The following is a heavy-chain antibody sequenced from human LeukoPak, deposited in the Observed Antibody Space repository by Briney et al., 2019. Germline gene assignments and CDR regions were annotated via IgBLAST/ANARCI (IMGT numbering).Heavy chain of an antibody. CDR3: ARERGLAALDAFDI. CDR2: INPNSGST. J-gene: IGHJ3*02. D-gene: IGHD6-6*01. Sequence: ASVKVSCKASGYTFTGYYMHWVRQAPGQGLEWMGWINPNSGSTSYAQKFQGRVTMTRDTSTSTVYMELSSLRSEDTAVYYCARERGLAALDAFDIWGQGTMVTVSS. CDR1: GYTFTGYY. V-gene: IGHV1-46*01.